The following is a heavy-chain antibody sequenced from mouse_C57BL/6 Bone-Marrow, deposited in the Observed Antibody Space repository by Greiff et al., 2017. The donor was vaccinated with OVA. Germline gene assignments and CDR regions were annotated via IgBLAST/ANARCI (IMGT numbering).Heavy chain of an antibody. J-gene: IGHJ3*01. V-gene: IGHV5-6*01. CDR3: ACHCDYAFAY. D-gene: IGHD2-4*01. Sequence: EVKLVESGGDLVKPGGSLKLSCDASGFTFTTYGLSWVRQTPDKRLEWVATISSDGSYTYYPDSVKGRFTISRDNATNTLYLQTSSLMSEDSAIYYCACHCDYAFAYWGQGTSVTVSS. CDR1: GFTFTTYG. CDR2: ISSDGSYT.